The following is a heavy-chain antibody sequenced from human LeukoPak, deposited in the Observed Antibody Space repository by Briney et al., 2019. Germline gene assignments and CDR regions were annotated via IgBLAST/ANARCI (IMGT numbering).Heavy chain of an antibody. CDR3: AKGSRSSRPYYFDH. CDR1: GFTFSSCA. V-gene: IGHV3-23*01. J-gene: IGHJ4*02. CDR2: ITGSGDGT. D-gene: IGHD6-6*01. Sequence: SGGSLRLSCAASGFTFSSCAMSWVRQVPGKVPEWVAAITGSGDGTYYADSVKGRFTISRVNSKTTLYLQVNGLRAEDTAIYYCAKGSRSSRPYYFDHWGQGTLVTASS.